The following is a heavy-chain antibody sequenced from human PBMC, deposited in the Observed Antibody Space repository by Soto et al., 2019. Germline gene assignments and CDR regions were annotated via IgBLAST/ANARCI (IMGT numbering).Heavy chain of an antibody. V-gene: IGHV3-7*03. CDR1: GFTFSTYS. CDR2: IDPDGNVG. D-gene: IGHD4-4*01. CDR3: AGWGGHDYNY. Sequence: WGSLALTCVGSGFTFSTYSMTWVRQAPGKGLEWVGNIDPDGNVGTYVDSVRGRFTTSRDNAKKSLYLQMNSVRADDTAVYFCAGWGGHDYNYWGQGIMVTVSS. J-gene: IGHJ4*02.